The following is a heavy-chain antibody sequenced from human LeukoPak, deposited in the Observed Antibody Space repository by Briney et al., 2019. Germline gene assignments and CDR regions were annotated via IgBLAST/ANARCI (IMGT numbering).Heavy chain of an antibody. J-gene: IGHJ6*04. Sequence: GGSLRLSCAAPGFTFSSYGMHWVRQAPGKGLEWVAVISFVGSNKYYADSVKGRFTISRDNSKNTLYLQMNSLRAEDTAVYYCAKDISDWWFGELTNYYGMDVWGKGTTVTVSS. V-gene: IGHV3-30*18. D-gene: IGHD3-10*01. CDR2: ISFVGSNK. CDR3: AKDISDWWFGELTNYYGMDV. CDR1: GFTFSSYG.